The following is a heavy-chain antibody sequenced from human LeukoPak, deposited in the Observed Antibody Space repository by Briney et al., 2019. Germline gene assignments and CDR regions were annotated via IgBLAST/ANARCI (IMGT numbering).Heavy chain of an antibody. V-gene: IGHV4-38-2*01. Sequence: SETLSLTCDVSGFSVSRGHYWGWIRQPPGKGLEWIGSIYHSGSNYYNPSLESRVTMSVDSSKNQFSLKLSSVTAADTAVYYCARHGDPNDFYCLAEYFYHWGQGTLVTVSS. CDR3: ARHGDPNDFYCLAEYFYH. J-gene: IGHJ1*01. CDR2: IYHSGSN. D-gene: IGHD3/OR15-3a*01. CDR1: GFSVSRGHY.